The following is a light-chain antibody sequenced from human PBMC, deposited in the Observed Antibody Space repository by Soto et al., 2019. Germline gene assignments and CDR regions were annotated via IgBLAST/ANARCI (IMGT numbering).Light chain of an antibody. CDR1: SSDVGGYNY. CDR3: SSYAGSNNF. V-gene: IGLV2-8*01. Sequence: QSALTQPPSASGFPGQSVTISCTGTSSDVGGYNYVSWYQQHPGKAPKLMIYEVTKRPSGVPDRFSGSKSGNTASLTVSGLQADDEADYYCSSYAGSNNFFGGGTQLTVL. J-gene: IGLJ2*01. CDR2: EVT.